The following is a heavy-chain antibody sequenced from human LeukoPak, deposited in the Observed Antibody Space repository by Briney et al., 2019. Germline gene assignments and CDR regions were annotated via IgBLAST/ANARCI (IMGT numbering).Heavy chain of an antibody. Sequence: GASVKVSCKASGYTFTSYDINWVRQATGQGLEWMGWMNPNSGNTGYAQKFQGRVTITRNTSISTAYMKLSSLRSEDTAVYYCARWACSSTSCLFDYWGQETLVTVSS. CDR3: ARWACSSTSCLFDY. V-gene: IGHV1-8*03. D-gene: IGHD2-2*01. J-gene: IGHJ4*02. CDR2: MNPNSGNT. CDR1: GYTFTSYD.